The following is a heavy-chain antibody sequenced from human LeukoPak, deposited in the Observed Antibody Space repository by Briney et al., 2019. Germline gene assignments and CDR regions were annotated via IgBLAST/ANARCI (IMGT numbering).Heavy chain of an antibody. V-gene: IGHV1-18*01. D-gene: IGHD4-17*01. CDR2: ISAYNGNT. J-gene: IGHJ5*02. CDR1: GYSFTSNV. Sequence: ASVKVSCKASGYSFTSNVISWVRQAPGQGLEWMGWISAYNGNTNYAQKLQGRVTITADESTSTAYMELSSLISEGTAVYYCARDPDHTGWFDPWGQGTLVTVSS. CDR3: ARDPDHTGWFDP.